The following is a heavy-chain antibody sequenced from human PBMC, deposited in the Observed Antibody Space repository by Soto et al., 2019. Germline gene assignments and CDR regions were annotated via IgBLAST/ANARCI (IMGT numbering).Heavy chain of an antibody. V-gene: IGHV3-30*18. J-gene: IGHJ4*02. CDR1: GFTFSSHG. D-gene: IGHD2-2*02. CDR2: ISYDGSNK. Sequence: GGSLRLSCAASGFTFSSHGMHWVRQAPGKGLEWVAVISYDGSNKYYADSVKGRFTISRDNSKNTLYLQMNSLRAEDTAVYYCAQDRCSSASCYRYYFDYWGQGTLVTVSS. CDR3: AQDRCSSASCYRYYFDY.